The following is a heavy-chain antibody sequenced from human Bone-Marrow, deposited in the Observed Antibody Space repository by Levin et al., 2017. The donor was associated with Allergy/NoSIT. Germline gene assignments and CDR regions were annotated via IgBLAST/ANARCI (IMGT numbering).Heavy chain of an antibody. V-gene: IGHV4-34*01. CDR3: ARGSIVVVPAAIYYYGMDV. CDR2: INHSGST. J-gene: IGHJ6*02. D-gene: IGHD2-2*02. CDR1: GGSFSGSY. Sequence: SSQTLSLPCAVYGGSFSGSYWSWIRQPPGKGLEWIGEINHSGSTNYNPSLKSRVTISVDTSKNQFSLKLSSVTAADTAVYYCARGSIVVVPAAIYYYGMDVWGQGTTVTVSS.